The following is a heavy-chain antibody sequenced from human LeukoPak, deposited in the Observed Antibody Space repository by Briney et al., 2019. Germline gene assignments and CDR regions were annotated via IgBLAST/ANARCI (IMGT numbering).Heavy chain of an antibody. CDR2: IYPGDSDT. J-gene: IGHJ3*02. Sequence: GESLKISCKGSGYSFTSYWIGWVRQMPGKGLEWMGIIYPGDSDTRYSPSFQGQVTISADKSISTAYLQWGSLKASDTAMYYCARQRFSWYYDSSGYYGGAFDIWGQGTMVTVSS. D-gene: IGHD3-22*01. CDR3: ARQRFSWYYDSSGYYGGAFDI. V-gene: IGHV5-51*01. CDR1: GYSFTSYW.